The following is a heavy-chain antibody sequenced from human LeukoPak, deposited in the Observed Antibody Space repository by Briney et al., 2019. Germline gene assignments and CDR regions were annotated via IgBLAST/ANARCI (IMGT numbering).Heavy chain of an antibody. CDR3: AKDSEMATIDF. CDR2: IYSGGST. D-gene: IGHD5-24*01. CDR1: GFTVSSNY. J-gene: IGHJ4*02. Sequence: AGGSLRLSCAASGFTVSSNYMTWVRQAPGKGLEWVSHIYSGGSTYYADSVKGRFTISRDNSKNTLYLQMNSLRAEDTAVYYCAKDSEMATIDFGGQGTLVTVSS. V-gene: IGHV3-53*01.